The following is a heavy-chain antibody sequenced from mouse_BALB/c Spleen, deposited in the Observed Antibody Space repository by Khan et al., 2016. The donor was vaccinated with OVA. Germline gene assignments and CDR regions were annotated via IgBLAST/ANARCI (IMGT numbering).Heavy chain of an antibody. V-gene: IGHV9-1*02. CDR3: ARISSYWYPDD. Sequence: QIQLVQSGPELKKPGETVKISCKASGYTFTNYGMNWVKQAPGKGLKWMGWINTYTGEPTYADDFKGRFAFSLETSASTAYLQISNLKNEDMTTYYCARISSYWYPDDWGEGTTVTVSA. J-gene: IGHJ1*01. CDR2: INTYTGEP. CDR1: GYTFTNYG.